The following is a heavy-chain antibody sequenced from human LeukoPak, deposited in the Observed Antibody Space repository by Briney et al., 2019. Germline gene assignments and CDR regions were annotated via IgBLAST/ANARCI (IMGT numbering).Heavy chain of an antibody. Sequence: GGPLRLSCVASGFAVGSNYMSWVRQAPGKGLEWVSLIYSGGAIRYADSVKGRFTISRDSSKNTLFLQMNDLTVEDTARYYCARRPGDWGQGILVTVSS. CDR2: IYSGGAI. CDR3: ARRPGD. CDR1: GFAVGSNY. V-gene: IGHV3-53*01. D-gene: IGHD1-14*01. J-gene: IGHJ4*02.